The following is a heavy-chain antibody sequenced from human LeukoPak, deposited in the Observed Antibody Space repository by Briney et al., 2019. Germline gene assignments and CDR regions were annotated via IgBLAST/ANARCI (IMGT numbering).Heavy chain of an antibody. CDR3: AKEVVVVPGAMGVDY. J-gene: IGHJ4*02. V-gene: IGHV3-23*01. D-gene: IGHD2-2*01. Sequence: GGSLRLSCAASGFTFSSYAMSWVRQAPGKGLEWVSAISGSGGSTYYADYVKGRFTISRDNSKNTLYLQMNSLRAEDTAVYYCAKEVVVVPGAMGVDYWGQGTLVTVSS. CDR1: GFTFSSYA. CDR2: ISGSGGST.